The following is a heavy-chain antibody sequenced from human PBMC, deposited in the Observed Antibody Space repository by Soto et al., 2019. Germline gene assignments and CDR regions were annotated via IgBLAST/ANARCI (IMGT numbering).Heavy chain of an antibody. CDR3: AKGPVYDILTGCDF. V-gene: IGHV3-23*04. D-gene: IGHD3-9*01. CDR2: ISGGGSST. Sequence: EVQLVESGGGFVQPGESLRLSCAASRFIFSLSAMSWVRQAPGRGLEWISSISGGGSSTDYAESVKGRFTISRDNSKNTVHLQMNSLRAEDTAVYYCAKGPVYDILTGCDFWGQGALVTVSS. J-gene: IGHJ4*02. CDR1: RFIFSLSA.